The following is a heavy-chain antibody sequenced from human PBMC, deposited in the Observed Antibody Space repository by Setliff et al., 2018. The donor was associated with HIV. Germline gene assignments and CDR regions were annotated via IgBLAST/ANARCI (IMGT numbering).Heavy chain of an antibody. V-gene: IGHV4-34*01. J-gene: IGHJ6*03. Sequence: TSETLSLTCTASGGPLSGYFWTWIRQTPDKGLEWIGDINHSGTTNYNLSLKSRTTLSLDTSKNQLSLKLTSVVAADTGLYFCARGRDASTWYLSHFYSYYYLDVWGNGTTVTVSS. D-gene: IGHD6-13*01. CDR2: INHSGTT. CDR1: GGPLSGYF. CDR3: ARGRDASTWYLSHFYSYYYLDV.